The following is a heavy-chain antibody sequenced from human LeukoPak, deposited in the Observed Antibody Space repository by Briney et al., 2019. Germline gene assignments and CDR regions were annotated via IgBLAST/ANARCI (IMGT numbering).Heavy chain of an antibody. D-gene: IGHD6-19*01. CDR1: GDSLSSHY. CDR3: ARNVGWYSHDS. CDR2: IYGSGST. Sequence: SETLSLTCTVSGDSLSSHYRSWIRQPPGKGLEWIGYIYGSGSTHYDPSLGSRVTISEDTSQNQFSLKLTSVTAADTAVYYCARNVGWYSHDSWGQGTLVTVSS. V-gene: IGHV4-59*08. J-gene: IGHJ4*02.